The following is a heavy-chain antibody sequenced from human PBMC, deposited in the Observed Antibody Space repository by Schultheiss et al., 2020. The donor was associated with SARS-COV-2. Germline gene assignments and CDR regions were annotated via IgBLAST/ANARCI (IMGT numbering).Heavy chain of an antibody. D-gene: IGHD2-15*01. CDR1: GGTFSSYA. CDR2: IIPIFGTA. J-gene: IGHJ1*01. V-gene: IGHV1-69*13. CDR3: ARDEGYCSGGSCSLYPQYFQH. Sequence: SVKVSCKASGGTFSSYAISWVRQAPGQGLEWVGGIIPIFGTANYAQKFQGRVTITADESTSTAYMELSSLRPEHTAVYYCARDEGYCSGGSCSLYPQYFQHWGQGTLVTVSS.